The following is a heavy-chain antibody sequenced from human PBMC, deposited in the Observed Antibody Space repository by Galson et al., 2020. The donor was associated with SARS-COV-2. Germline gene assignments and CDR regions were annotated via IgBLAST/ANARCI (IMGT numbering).Heavy chain of an antibody. CDR1: GFPFSVYY. CDR3: VRDKALVVGLFDV. V-gene: IGHV3-74*01. D-gene: IGHD6-6*01. Sequence: GGSLRLSCAASGFPFSVYYLHWFRQAPGKGLEWVSRIDGDGTTADYADSVKGRFFISRDNAKNALFLEMNSLRVDDSAVYYCVRDKALVVGLFDVWGQGIMVTVSS. J-gene: IGHJ6*02. CDR2: IDGDGTTA.